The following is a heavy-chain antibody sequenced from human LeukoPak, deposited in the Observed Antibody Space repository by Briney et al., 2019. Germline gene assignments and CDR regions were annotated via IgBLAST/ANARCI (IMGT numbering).Heavy chain of an antibody. Sequence: ASVKVSCKASGYTFTSHDINWVRQATGQGLEWMGWMNPNSGNTGYAQKFQGRVTMTRNTSISTAYMELSSLRSEDTAVYCCARGVKRNCSGGSCYLVYWGQGTLVTVSS. D-gene: IGHD2-15*01. V-gene: IGHV1-8*01. CDR1: GYTFTSHD. J-gene: IGHJ4*02. CDR2: MNPNSGNT. CDR3: ARGVKRNCSGGSCYLVY.